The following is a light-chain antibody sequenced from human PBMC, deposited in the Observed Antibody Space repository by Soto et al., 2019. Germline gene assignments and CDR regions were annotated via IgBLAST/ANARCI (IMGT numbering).Light chain of an antibody. CDR3: ATWDSSLGAFYV. CDR1: SSNIGSNS. Sequence: QSLLTKPPSGYAAPGQKVSISCSGSSSNIGSNSVSWYQQLPGTAPKLLIFADNERPSGIPDRFSGSKSGTSAALGITGLQTGDEADYYCATWDSSLGAFYVFGIGTKVTVL. J-gene: IGLJ1*01. CDR2: ADN. V-gene: IGLV1-51*02.